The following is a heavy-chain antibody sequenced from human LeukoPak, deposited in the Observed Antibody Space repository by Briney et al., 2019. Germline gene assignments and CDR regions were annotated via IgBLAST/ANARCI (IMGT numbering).Heavy chain of an antibody. CDR3: ARVTGQNYDAFDI. D-gene: IGHD2-8*02. J-gene: IGHJ3*02. CDR2: IYPNTGDT. V-gene: IGHV1-2*02. CDR1: GYTFSAYY. Sequence: ASVKVSRNASGYTFSAYYIHWVRQAPGQGPEWMGWIYPNTGDTRFPQKFQRRVTMTRDTSISTAYMELTRLRSDDTAVYYCARVTGQNYDAFDIWGQGTMVTVSS.